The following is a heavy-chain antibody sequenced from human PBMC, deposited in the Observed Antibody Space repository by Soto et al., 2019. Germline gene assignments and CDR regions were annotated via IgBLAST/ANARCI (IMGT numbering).Heavy chain of an antibody. V-gene: IGHV3-48*02. CDR1: GFTFSSYS. D-gene: IGHD3-22*01. J-gene: IGHJ4*02. CDR2: INGGSSAI. Sequence: GGSLRLSCAASGFTFSSYSMNWVRQAPGKGLEWVSYINGGSSAIHYADSVKGRFTISRDNAKNSLYLQMNSPRDEDTAVYYCARDIHYDGSAYYHALDYRGQGALVTVSS. CDR3: ARDIHYDGSAYYHALDY.